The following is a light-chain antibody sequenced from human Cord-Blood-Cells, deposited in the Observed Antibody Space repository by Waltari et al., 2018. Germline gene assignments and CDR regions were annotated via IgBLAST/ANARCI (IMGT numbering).Light chain of an antibody. J-gene: IGKJ5*01. Sequence: EMVLTQSPGTLSLSPGERATLPCRASQSVSSSYLAWYQQKPGQAPRLLIYGASSRATGIPDRFSGSGSGTDFTLTISRLEPEDFAVYYCQQYGSSLLTFGQGTRLEIK. CDR1: QSVSSSY. CDR2: GAS. CDR3: QQYGSSLLT. V-gene: IGKV3-20*01.